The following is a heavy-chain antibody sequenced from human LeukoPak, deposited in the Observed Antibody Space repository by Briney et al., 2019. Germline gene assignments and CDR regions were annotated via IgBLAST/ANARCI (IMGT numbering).Heavy chain of an antibody. V-gene: IGHV4-61*02. Sequence: SETLSLTCTVSGGSISSSSYYWGWIRQPAGKGLEWIGRIYTSGNSNYNPSLKSRVTMSVDTSKNQFSLKLASVTAADTAVYYCARAGHGSGSSVDYWGQGTLVTVSS. CDR2: IYTSGNS. D-gene: IGHD3-10*01. CDR3: ARAGHGSGSSVDY. J-gene: IGHJ4*02. CDR1: GGSISSSSYY.